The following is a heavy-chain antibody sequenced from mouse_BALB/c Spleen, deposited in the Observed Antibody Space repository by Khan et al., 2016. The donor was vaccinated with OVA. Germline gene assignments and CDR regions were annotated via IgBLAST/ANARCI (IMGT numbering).Heavy chain of an antibody. V-gene: IGHV7-3*02. CDR1: GFTLTDNS. CDR2: IRTKANGYTT. CDR3: ARDNPTPMDY. Sequence: EVELVESGGGLVQPGDPLRLSCAISGFTLTDNSMSWVRQPPGKALEWWGFIRTKANGYTTESSASVKGGFTISRDNSQSILYLQMYTLRAEDSATYYCARDNPTPMDYWGQGTSVTVSS. J-gene: IGHJ4*01. D-gene: IGHD2-10*01.